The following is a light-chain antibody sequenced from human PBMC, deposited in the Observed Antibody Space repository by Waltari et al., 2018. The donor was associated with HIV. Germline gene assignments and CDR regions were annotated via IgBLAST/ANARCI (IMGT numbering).Light chain of an antibody. J-gene: IGKJ1*01. CDR3: QQYKSYSPWT. CDR1: ENIIGW. Sequence: DIQMTQSPSTLSAFVGDRVTITLRASENIIGWLAWYQQKPGKAPKLLIYKTSTLESGVPLRFSGSASGTEFTLTISSLQPEDFATYYCQQYKSYSPWTFGQGTKVDVK. CDR2: KTS. V-gene: IGKV1-5*03.